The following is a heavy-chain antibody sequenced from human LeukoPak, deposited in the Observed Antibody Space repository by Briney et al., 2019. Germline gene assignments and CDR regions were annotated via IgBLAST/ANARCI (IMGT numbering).Heavy chain of an antibody. D-gene: IGHD3-22*01. CDR1: GGSISTDYW. J-gene: IGHJ4*02. V-gene: IGHV3-74*01. CDR2: INTDGSST. CDR3: ARGGYYDSGENDY. Sequence: ETLSLTCTVSGGSISTDYWMHWVRQAPGKGLVWVSRINTDGSSTSYADSVKGRFTISRDNAKNTLYLQMNSLRAEDTAVYYCARGGYYDSGENDYWGQGTLVTVSS.